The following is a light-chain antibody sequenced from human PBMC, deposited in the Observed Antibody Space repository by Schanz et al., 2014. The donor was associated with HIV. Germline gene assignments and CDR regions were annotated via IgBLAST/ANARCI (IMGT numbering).Light chain of an antibody. V-gene: IGLV2-8*01. Sequence: QSALTQPPSASGSPGQSVTISCTGTNSDVGGYNYVSWYRQHPGKAPKLMIYEVTKRPSGVPDRFSGSKSGNTASLTVSGLQAEDEADYYCSSHAGRSSFVVFGGGTKPTVL. J-gene: IGLJ2*01. CDR1: NSDVGGYNY. CDR3: SSHAGRSSFVV. CDR2: EVT.